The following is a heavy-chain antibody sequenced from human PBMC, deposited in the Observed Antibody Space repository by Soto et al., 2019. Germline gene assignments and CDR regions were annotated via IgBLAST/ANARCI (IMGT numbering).Heavy chain of an antibody. CDR2: ISSSGSTI. V-gene: IGHV3-48*03. J-gene: IGHJ6*02. CDR3: AREGYQDIVVVPAALIHYYGMDV. CDR1: GFTFSSYE. Sequence: PGGSLRLSCAASGFTFSSYEMNWVRQAPGKGLEWVSYISSSGSTIYYADSVKGRFTISRDNAKNSLYLQMNSLRAEDTAVYYCAREGYQDIVVVPAALIHYYGMDVWGQGTTVTVS. D-gene: IGHD2-2*01.